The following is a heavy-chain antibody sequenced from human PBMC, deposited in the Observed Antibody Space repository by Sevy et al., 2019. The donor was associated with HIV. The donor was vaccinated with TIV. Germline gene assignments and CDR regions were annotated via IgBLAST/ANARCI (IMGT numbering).Heavy chain of an antibody. V-gene: IGHV3-30*02. J-gene: IGHJ4*02. CDR3: TKDPYYYAGRERGIDY. CDR2: IRYDGSNK. D-gene: IGHD3-10*01. CDR1: GFTFSSYG. Sequence: GGSLRLSCAASGFTFSSYGMHWVRQAPGKGLEWVAFIRYDGSNKYYADSVKGRFTISRDNSKNTLYLQMNSLRAEDTAVYYCTKDPYYYAGRERGIDYWGQGTLVTVSS.